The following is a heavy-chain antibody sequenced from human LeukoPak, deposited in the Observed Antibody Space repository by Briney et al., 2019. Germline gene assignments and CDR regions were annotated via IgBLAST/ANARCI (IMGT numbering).Heavy chain of an antibody. CDR3: ARELEYSSSSWYYGMDV. CDR1: GYTFAKYA. Sequence: GASVKVSCKASGYTFAKYAIHWVRQAPGQRLEWMGWINAGNGDTRYSQKFQGWVTMTRDTSISTAYMELSRLRSDDTAVYYCARELEYSSSSWYYGMDVWGQGTTVTVSS. D-gene: IGHD6-6*01. J-gene: IGHJ6*02. CDR2: INAGNGDT. V-gene: IGHV1-3*01.